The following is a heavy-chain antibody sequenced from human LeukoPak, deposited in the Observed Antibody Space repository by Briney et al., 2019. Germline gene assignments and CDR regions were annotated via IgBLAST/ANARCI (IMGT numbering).Heavy chain of an antibody. CDR3: ARVWRGYSGYDSPLDY. CDR2: VHLDGRT. J-gene: IGHJ4*02. CDR1: GGSVSSTNW. V-gene: IGHV4-4*02. Sequence: PSETLSLTCGVSGGSVSSTNWWTWIRQPPGKGLEWIGEVHLDGRTNFNPSLKSRPTMSVDLSENHVSLKLTSVTAADTAVYYCARVWRGYSGYDSPLDYWGQGTLVTVSS. D-gene: IGHD5-12*01.